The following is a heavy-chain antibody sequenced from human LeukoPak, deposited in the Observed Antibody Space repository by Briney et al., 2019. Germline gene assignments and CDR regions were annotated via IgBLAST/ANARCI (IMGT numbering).Heavy chain of an antibody. CDR2: IYHSGIT. Sequence: PSETLSLTCTVSGYSITSGYYWGWIRQPPGKGLEWIGIIYHSGITYYNPSLKSRVTISVDTSKNQFSLKLSSVTAADTAVYYCAREGGTVGYWGQGTLVTVSS. CDR1: GYSITSGYY. J-gene: IGHJ4*02. V-gene: IGHV4-38-2*02. D-gene: IGHD1-26*01. CDR3: AREGGTVGY.